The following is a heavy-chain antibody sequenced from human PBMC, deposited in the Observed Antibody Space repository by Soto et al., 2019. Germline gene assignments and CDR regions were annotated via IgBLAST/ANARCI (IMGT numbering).Heavy chain of an antibody. CDR2: IWYDGSNK. V-gene: IGHV3-33*01. CDR3: ARAPSPAMVRWVNWFDP. Sequence: GGSLRLSCAASGFTFSSYGMHWVRQAPGKGLEWVAVIWYDGSNKYYADSVKGRFTISRDNSKNTLYLQMNSLRAEDTAVYYCARAPSPAMVRWVNWFDPWGQGTLVTVSS. CDR1: GFTFSSYG. J-gene: IGHJ5*02. D-gene: IGHD5-18*01.